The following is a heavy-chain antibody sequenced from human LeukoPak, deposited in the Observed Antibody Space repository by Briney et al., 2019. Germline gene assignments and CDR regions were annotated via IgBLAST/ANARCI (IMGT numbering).Heavy chain of an antibody. Sequence: KPSETLSLTCAVYGGSFSGYYWSWIRQPPGKGLEWIGEINHSGSTNYNPSLKSRVTISVDTSKDQFSLKLSSVTAADTAVYYCARGRGVYDFDYWGQGTLVTVSS. D-gene: IGHD5/OR15-5a*01. CDR3: ARGRGVYDFDY. CDR1: GGSFSGYY. V-gene: IGHV4-34*01. J-gene: IGHJ4*02. CDR2: INHSGST.